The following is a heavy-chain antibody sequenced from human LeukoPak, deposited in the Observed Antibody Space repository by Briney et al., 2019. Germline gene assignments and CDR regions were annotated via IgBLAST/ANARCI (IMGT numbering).Heavy chain of an antibody. Sequence: GGSLRLSCAASGFTFDDYAMHWVRQAPGKGLEWVSGISWNSGSIGYADSVKGRFTISRDNAKNSLYLQMNSLRAEDTALYYCAREYSSDWPTRFDYWGQGTLVTVSS. D-gene: IGHD6-19*01. J-gene: IGHJ4*02. CDR3: AREYSSDWPTRFDY. CDR2: ISWNSGSI. V-gene: IGHV3-9*01. CDR1: GFTFDDYA.